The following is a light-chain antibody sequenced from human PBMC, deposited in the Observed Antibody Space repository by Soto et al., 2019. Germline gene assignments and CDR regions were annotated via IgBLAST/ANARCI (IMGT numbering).Light chain of an antibody. J-gene: IGKJ4*01. V-gene: IGKV3-11*01. CDR2: DAS. CDR3: QQRSNWPPRLT. CDR1: QSVSSY. Sequence: EIVLTQSPATLSLSPGERATLSCRASQSVSSYLAWYQHKPGQAPRLLIYDASNMATGIPARFSGSGSGTDFTLTISSLEPEDFAVYYCQQRSNWPPRLTFGGGTKVEIK.